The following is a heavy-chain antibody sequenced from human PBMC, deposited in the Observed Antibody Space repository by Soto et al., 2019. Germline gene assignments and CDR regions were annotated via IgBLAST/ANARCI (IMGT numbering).Heavy chain of an antibody. CDR2: IYYSGST. Sequence: PSETLSLTCTVSGGSISSYYWSWIRQPPGKGLEWIGYIYYSGSTNYNPSLKSRVTISVDTSKNQFSLKLSSVTAADTAVYYCARSSYYYDSSGYYSYYFDYWGQGTLVTASS. CDR3: ARSSYYYDSSGYYSYYFDY. D-gene: IGHD3-22*01. J-gene: IGHJ4*02. CDR1: GGSISSYY. V-gene: IGHV4-59*01.